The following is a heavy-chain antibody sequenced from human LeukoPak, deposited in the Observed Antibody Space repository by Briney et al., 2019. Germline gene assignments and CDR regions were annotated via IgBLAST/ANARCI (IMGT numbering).Heavy chain of an antibody. V-gene: IGHV1-18*01. J-gene: IGHJ4*02. CDR3: ARDQLFYYGSGSPEHFDY. CDR2: ISAYNGNT. D-gene: IGHD3-10*01. Sequence: GASVKVSCKASGYTFTSYGISWVRQAPGQGLEWMGWISAYNGNTNYAQKLQGRVTMTTDTSTSTAYMELRSLRSDDTAVYYCARDQLFYYGSGSPEHFDYWGQGTLVTVSS. CDR1: GYTFTSYG.